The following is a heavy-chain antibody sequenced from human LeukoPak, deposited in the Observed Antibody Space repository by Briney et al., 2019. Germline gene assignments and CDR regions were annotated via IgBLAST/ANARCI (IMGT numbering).Heavy chain of an antibody. D-gene: IGHD3-22*01. V-gene: IGHV4-59*01. CDR2: IHYSGSS. CDR3: ARVHDYYDSSGPTHAFDI. J-gene: IGHJ3*02. CDR1: GGSISTYY. Sequence: SETLSLTCAVSGGSISTYYWSWIRQPPGKGLEWIGYIHYSGSSNYNPSLKSRVTISLDTSKNQFSLKLSSVTAADTAVYYCARVHDYYDSSGPTHAFDIWGQGTMVTVSS.